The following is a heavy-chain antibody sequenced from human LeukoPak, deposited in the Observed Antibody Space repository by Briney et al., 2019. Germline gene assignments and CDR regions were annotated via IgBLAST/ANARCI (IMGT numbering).Heavy chain of an antibody. CDR1: GGSISSSSYY. Sequence: SETLSLNCTVSGGSISSSSYYWGWIRQPPGKGLEWIGSIYYSGSTYYNPSLKSRVTISVDTSKNQFSLKLSSVTAADTAVYYCARGSYRYYFDYWGQGTLVTVSS. CDR3: ARGSYRYYFDY. J-gene: IGHJ4*02. D-gene: IGHD1-26*01. V-gene: IGHV4-39*07. CDR2: IYYSGST.